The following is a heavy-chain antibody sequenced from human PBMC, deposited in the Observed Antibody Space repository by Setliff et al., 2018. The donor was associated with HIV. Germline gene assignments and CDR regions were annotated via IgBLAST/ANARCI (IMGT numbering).Heavy chain of an antibody. CDR2: VTHSGTT. CDR1: GGSFSGFY. D-gene: IGHD3-22*01. CDR3: ASRVYYYDSNNFLREEGFDP. V-gene: IGHV4-34*01. J-gene: IGHJ5*02. Sequence: NPSETLSLTCAVYGGSFSGFYWTFIRQSPGKGLEWIGEVTHSGTTTYDPSLKSRVTISIDTSKNQFSLNLTSVTAADSAVYYCASRVYYYDSNNFLREEGFDPWGQGTLVTVSS.